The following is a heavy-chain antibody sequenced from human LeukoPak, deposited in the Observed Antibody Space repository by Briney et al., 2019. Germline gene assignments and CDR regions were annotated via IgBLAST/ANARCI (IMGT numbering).Heavy chain of an antibody. Sequence: SETLSLTCTVSGGSISSSSYYWGWIRQPPGKGLEWIGSIYYSGSTNYNPSLKSRVTISVDTSKNQFSLKLSSVTAADTAVYYCARGGRGGGSHNHFDYWGQGTLVTVSS. CDR3: ARGGRGGGSHNHFDY. D-gene: IGHD2-15*01. J-gene: IGHJ4*02. CDR1: GGSISSSSYY. CDR2: IYYSGST. V-gene: IGHV4-39*07.